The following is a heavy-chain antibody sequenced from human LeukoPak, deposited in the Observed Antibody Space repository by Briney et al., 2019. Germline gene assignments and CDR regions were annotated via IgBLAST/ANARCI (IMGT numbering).Heavy chain of an antibody. J-gene: IGHJ4*02. CDR2: VYYGGNT. D-gene: IGHD1-26*01. CDR1: GGSISRSSYY. Sequence: PSETLSLTCSVSGGSISRSSYYWGWIRQPPGKGPEWIGSVYYGGNTYYNPSLKSRVTISVDTSKNHFSLRLSSVTAADTAVYYCAKGGTYGGGADYWGQGTLVTVSS. CDR3: AKGGTYGGGADY. V-gene: IGHV4-39*02.